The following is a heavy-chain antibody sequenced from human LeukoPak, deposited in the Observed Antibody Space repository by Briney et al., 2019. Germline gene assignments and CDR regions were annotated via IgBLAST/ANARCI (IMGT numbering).Heavy chain of an antibody. D-gene: IGHD2-15*01. V-gene: IGHV3-48*01. Sequence: GGSLRLSCIVSGFTFSSYSMNWVRQAPGKGLEWVSYISSSSSTIYYADSVKGRFTISRDNAKNSLYLQMNSLRAEDTAVYYCARASHCSGGSCQGAFDIWGQGTMVTVSS. CDR1: GFTFSSYS. CDR2: ISSSSSTI. J-gene: IGHJ3*02. CDR3: ARASHCSGGSCQGAFDI.